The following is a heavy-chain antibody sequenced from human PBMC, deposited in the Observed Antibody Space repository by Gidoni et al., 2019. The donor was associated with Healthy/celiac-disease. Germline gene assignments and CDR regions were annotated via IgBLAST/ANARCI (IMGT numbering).Heavy chain of an antibody. J-gene: IGHJ4*02. D-gene: IGHD4-17*01. CDR2: IKSKTDGGTT. V-gene: IGHV3-15*01. CDR1: GFTFGNAW. CDR3: TTFSRDYGGNFGFDY. Sequence: EVQLVESGGGLVKPGGSLSRSWSASGFTFGNAWMRWVRQAPGKGLEWVGRIKSKTDGGTTDYAAPVKGRFTISRDDSKNTLYLQMNSLKTEDTAVYYCTTFSRDYGGNFGFDYWGQGTLVTVSS.